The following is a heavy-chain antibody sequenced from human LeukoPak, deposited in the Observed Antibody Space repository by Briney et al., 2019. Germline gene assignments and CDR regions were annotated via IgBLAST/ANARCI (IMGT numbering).Heavy chain of an antibody. CDR3: ARGVSGNYSPSDY. Sequence: GGSLRLSCAASGFTFSDYYMSWIRQAPGKGLEWVSYISSSSSYTNYADSVKGRFTISRDNSKNTVLLQMNSLRAEDTAVYFCARGVSGNYSPSDYWGQGTLVTVSS. V-gene: IGHV3-11*05. CDR2: ISSSSSYT. D-gene: IGHD1-26*01. CDR1: GFTFSDYY. J-gene: IGHJ4*02.